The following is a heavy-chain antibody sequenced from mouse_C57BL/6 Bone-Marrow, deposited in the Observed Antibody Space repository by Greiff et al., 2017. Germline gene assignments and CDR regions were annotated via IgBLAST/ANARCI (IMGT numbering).Heavy chain of an antibody. D-gene: IGHD1-1*01. CDR2: IDPETGGT. J-gene: IGHJ2*01. CDR3: TRLGPYYYGSSY. Sequence: VQLQESGAELVRPGASVMLSCKASGYTFTDYEMHWVKQTPVHGLEWIGAIDPETGGTAYNQKFKGKAILTADKSSSTAYMELRSLTSEDSAVYYCTRLGPYYYGSSYWGQGTTLTVSS. V-gene: IGHV1-15*01. CDR1: GYTFTDYE.